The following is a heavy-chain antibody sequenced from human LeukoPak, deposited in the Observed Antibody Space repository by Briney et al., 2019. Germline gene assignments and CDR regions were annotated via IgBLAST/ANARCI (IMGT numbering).Heavy chain of an antibody. CDR2: INWNGGST. CDR1: GFTFDDYG. D-gene: IGHD2-15*01. CDR3: ARSVAASRDY. V-gene: IGHV3-20*04. J-gene: IGHJ4*02. Sequence: RGSLRLSCAASGFTFDDYGMSWIRQAPGKGLEWVSGINWNGGSTGYADSVKGRFTISRGNAKNSLYLQMNSLRAEDTALYYCARSVAASRDYWGQGTLVTVSS.